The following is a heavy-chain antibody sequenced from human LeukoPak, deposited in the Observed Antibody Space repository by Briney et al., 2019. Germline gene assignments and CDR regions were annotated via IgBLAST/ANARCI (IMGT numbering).Heavy chain of an antibody. J-gene: IGHJ4*02. Sequence: GASVKVSCKASGYTFTGYYMHWVRQAPGQGREWMGWINPNSGGTNYAQTFQGRVTITRDTYISTAYMELSRLRSDDTAVYYCARDLNAVSAAAGLYFDYWGQGTLVTVSS. D-gene: IGHD6-13*01. CDR2: INPNSGGT. V-gene: IGHV1-2*02. CDR3: ARDLNAVSAAAGLYFDY. CDR1: GYTFTGYY.